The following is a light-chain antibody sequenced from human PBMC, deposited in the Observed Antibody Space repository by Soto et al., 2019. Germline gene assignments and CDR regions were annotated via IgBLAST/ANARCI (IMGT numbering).Light chain of an antibody. CDR1: QSVSSSY. Sequence: EIVLTQSPGTLSLSPGERATVSCRASQSVSSSYLAWYQQKPGQAPRLLIYGASSRATGIPDRFSGSGSGTDFTLTISRLEPEDFAVYYCQQYGSSPVTFGQGTKVEIK. J-gene: IGKJ1*01. CDR2: GAS. V-gene: IGKV3-20*01. CDR3: QQYGSSPVT.